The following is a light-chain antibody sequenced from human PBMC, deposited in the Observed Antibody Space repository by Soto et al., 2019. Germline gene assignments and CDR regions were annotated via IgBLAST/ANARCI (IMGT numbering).Light chain of an antibody. CDR1: VLAKNH. J-gene: IGLJ3*02. CDR3: YWTDDNNWV. V-gene: IGLV3-27*01. CDR2: KDS. Sequence: SYELTQSSSVPVSAGQTARSTCSGDVLAKNHARWLQQKPGQAPVVLLYKDSERPPGIPERFSGSSSGSIVTLTISGAQIDDEADYYCYWTDDNNWVFGGGTKVTVL.